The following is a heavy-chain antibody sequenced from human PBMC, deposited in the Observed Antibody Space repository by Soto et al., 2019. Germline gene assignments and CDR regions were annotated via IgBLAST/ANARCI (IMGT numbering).Heavy chain of an antibody. CDR1: GGSISKYY. CDR3: ARRYGYYFDY. CDR2: IYYSGST. V-gene: IGHV4-59*08. Sequence: SETLSLTCTVPGGSISKYYWSWIRQPPGKGLEWIGYIYYSGSTNYIPSLKSRVTISVDTSKNQLSLKLSSVTAADTAVYYCARRYGYYFDYWGQGTLVTVSS. J-gene: IGHJ4*02. D-gene: IGHD4-17*01.